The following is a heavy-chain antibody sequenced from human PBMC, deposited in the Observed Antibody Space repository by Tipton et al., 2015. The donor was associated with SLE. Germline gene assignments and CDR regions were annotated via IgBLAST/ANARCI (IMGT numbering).Heavy chain of an antibody. V-gene: IGHV1-2*02. CDR1: GYTFTGYY. CDR3: ARSPGPAGEEDAFDI. J-gene: IGHJ3*02. CDR2: INPNSGGT. Sequence: QSGPEVKKPGASVKVSCKASGYTFTGYYMHWVRQAPGQGLEWMGWINPNSGGTNYAQKFQGRVTMTRDTSISTAYMELSRLRSDDTAVYYCARSPGPAGEEDAFDIWGQGTMVTVSS. D-gene: IGHD3-16*01.